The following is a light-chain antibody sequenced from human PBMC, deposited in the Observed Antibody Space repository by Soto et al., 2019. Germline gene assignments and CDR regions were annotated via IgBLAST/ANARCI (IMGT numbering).Light chain of an antibody. J-gene: IGKJ1*01. CDR2: GAS. CDR1: QSINND. CDR3: QQYGSSGT. V-gene: IGKV3-15*01. Sequence: EIVMTQSPATLSVSPGEIATVYFRASQSINNDLGWYQQKPGQAPRLLIYGASTRATGIPARFSGSGSGTDFTLTISRLEPEDFAVYYCQQYGSSGTFGQGTKVDIK.